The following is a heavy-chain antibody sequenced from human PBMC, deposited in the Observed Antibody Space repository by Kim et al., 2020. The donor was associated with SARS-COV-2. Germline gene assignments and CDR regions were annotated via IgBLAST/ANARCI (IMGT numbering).Heavy chain of an antibody. J-gene: IGHJ4*02. CDR1: GGSISSYY. V-gene: IGHV4-59*01. CDR2: IYYSGST. CDR3: ARVIRGGGWATDY. D-gene: IGHD6-19*01. Sequence: SETLSLTCTVSGGSISSYYWSWIRQPPGKGLEWIGYIYYSGSTNYNPSLKSRVTISVDTSKNQFSLKLSSVTAADTAVYYCARVIRGGGWATDYWGQGTLVTVSS.